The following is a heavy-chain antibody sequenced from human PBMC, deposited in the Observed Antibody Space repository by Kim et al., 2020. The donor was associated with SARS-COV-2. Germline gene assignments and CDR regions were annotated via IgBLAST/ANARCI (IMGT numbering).Heavy chain of an antibody. V-gene: IGHV3-11*01. D-gene: IGHD2-8*01. J-gene: IGHJ4*02. Sequence: YYTDSVKARVTTSRATAKNTLYLQMTSLRAVVTAVYYCARDRVYGGYSDYWGQGTLVTVSS. CDR3: ARDRVYGGYSDY.